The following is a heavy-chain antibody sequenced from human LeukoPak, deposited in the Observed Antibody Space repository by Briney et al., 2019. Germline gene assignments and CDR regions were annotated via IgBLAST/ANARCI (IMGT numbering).Heavy chain of an antibody. J-gene: IGHJ6*03. V-gene: IGHV3-74*01. CDR2: INTDGSSL. CDR1: GFTFSNYW. D-gene: IGHD3-16*02. CDR3: ARDMGGIVGFYYFYMDV. Sequence: GGSLRLSCAASGFTFSNYWMHWVRQVPGEGLVWVSRINTDGSSLNYADSVKGRFNISRDNAKNTLYLHMSRLRAEDSAVYYCARDMGGIVGFYYFYMDVWGKGTTVTVSS.